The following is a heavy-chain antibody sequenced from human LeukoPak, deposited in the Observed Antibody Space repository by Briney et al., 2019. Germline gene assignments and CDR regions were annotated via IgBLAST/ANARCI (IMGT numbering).Heavy chain of an antibody. CDR1: GXSISSGDHY. J-gene: IGHJ4*02. V-gene: IGHV4-30-4*01. D-gene: IGHD4-17*01. CDR2: IYYSGST. Sequence: SETLSLTFTVSGXSISSGDHYWSWIRQPPGKGLEWVGYIYYSGSTYYNPSLKSRVTISVDTSRNQFSLELSSVTATDTAVYYCARAMTTVTTFLDYWGQGTLVTVSS. CDR3: ARAMTTVTTFLDY.